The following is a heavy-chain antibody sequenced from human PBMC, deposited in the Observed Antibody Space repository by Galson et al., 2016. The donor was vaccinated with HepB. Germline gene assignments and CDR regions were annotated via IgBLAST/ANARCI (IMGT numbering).Heavy chain of an antibody. J-gene: IGHJ4*02. D-gene: IGHD6-19*01. CDR3: ARTGITVAGTSFDS. Sequence: QKLQGRVTMTTDTSTSTAYMELRSLRSDDTAVYYCARTGITVAGTSFDSWGQGTLVTVSS. V-gene: IGHV1-18*01.